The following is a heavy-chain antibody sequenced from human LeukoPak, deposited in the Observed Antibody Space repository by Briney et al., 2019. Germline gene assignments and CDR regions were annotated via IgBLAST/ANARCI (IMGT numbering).Heavy chain of an antibody. CDR3: AGSLGYCTSNVCYLKY. Sequence: ASVKVSCKVSGYTLTELSMHWVRQAPGKGLEWMGGFDPEDGETIYAQKFQGRVTMTEDTSTDTAYMELSSLRSDDTAVYYCAGSLGYCTSNVCYLKYWGQGTLVTVSS. V-gene: IGHV1-24*01. J-gene: IGHJ4*02. CDR1: GYTLTELS. CDR2: FDPEDGET. D-gene: IGHD2-8*01.